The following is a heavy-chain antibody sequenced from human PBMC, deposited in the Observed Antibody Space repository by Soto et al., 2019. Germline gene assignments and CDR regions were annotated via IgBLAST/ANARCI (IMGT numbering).Heavy chain of an antibody. CDR3: ARGALSSYYDILTGTFDY. J-gene: IGHJ4*02. CDR1: GGTFSSCA. D-gene: IGHD3-9*01. Sequence: ASVKVSCRASGGTFSSCAISWVRQAPGQGLEWMGGIIPIFGTANYAQKFQGRVTITADESTSTAYMELRSLRSDDTAVYYCARGALSSYYDILTGTFDYRGQGTLVTVSS. V-gene: IGHV1-69*13. CDR2: IIPIFGTA.